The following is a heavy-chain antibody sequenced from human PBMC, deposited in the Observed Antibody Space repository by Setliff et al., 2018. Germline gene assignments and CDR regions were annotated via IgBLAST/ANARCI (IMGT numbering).Heavy chain of an antibody. V-gene: IGHV1-46*01. D-gene: IGHD1-26*01. Sequence: ASVKVSCKASGYTFTSYYMHWVRQAPGQGLEWMGIINPGGGSTSYAQKFQGRVTMTRDTSTSTVYMELSSLRSEDTAVYYCARPGIGGRFDPWGQGTLVTVSS. J-gene: IGHJ5*02. CDR3: ARPGIGGRFDP. CDR2: INPGGGST. CDR1: GYTFTSYY.